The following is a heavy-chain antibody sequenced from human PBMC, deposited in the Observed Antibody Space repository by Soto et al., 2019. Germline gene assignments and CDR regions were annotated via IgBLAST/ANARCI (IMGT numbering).Heavy chain of an antibody. J-gene: IGHJ6*02. CDR2: ISGGGGRT. D-gene: IGHD1-26*01. V-gene: IGHV3-23*01. Sequence: EVQLSESGGGLVQPGRSLRLSCAASGFTFSTSAMSWVRQAPGKGPEWVAGISGGGGRTYYADSMKGRVTIYRDNSNKTVHRQVNSRRVYVSGVCFCAKDGIVGPTIDYYYGMDAWGHGTTVTVSS. CDR1: GFTFSTSA. CDR3: AKDGIVGPTIDYYYGMDA.